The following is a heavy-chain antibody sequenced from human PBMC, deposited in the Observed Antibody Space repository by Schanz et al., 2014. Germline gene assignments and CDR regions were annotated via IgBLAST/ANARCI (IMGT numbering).Heavy chain of an antibody. CDR2: INTGVNT. V-gene: IGHV3-23*04. CDR1: GFTFGDYA. Sequence: VQLVESGGGLVQPGGSLRLSCAASGFTFGDYAMTWVRQAPGKGLEWVSAINTGVNTYYADSVRGRFTMSRDNSKNTLYLQMNSLRAGDAAVYYCARGLIAAAGGAFDYWGQGPLVA. CDR3: ARGLIAAAGGAFDY. D-gene: IGHD6-13*01. J-gene: IGHJ4*02.